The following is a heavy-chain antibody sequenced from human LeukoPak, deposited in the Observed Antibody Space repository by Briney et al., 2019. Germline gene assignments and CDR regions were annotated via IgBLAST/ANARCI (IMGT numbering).Heavy chain of an antibody. CDR3: ARESVVPAAMGYAFDI. J-gene: IGHJ3*02. CDR2: IYYSGST. D-gene: IGHD2-2*01. CDR1: GGSISSYY. Sequence: SETLSLTCTVSGGSISSYYWSWIRQPPGKGLEWIGYIYYSGSTYYNPSLKSRVTISVDTSKNQFSLKLSSVTAADTAVYYCARESVVPAAMGYAFDIWGQGTMVTVSS. V-gene: IGHV4-30-4*08.